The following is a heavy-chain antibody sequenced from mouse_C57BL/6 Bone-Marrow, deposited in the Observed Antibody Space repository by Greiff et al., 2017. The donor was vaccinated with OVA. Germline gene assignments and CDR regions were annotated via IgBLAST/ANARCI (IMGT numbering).Heavy chain of an antibody. CDR1: GFTFSSYG. CDR2: ISSGGSYT. Sequence: EVKLVESGGDLVKPGGSLKLSCAASGFTFSSYGMSWVRQTPDKRLEWVATISSGGSYTYYPDSVKGRFTISRDNAKNTLYLQMSSLKSGDTAMYYCARLGAWFAYWGQGTLVTVSA. V-gene: IGHV5-6*02. CDR3: ARLGAWFAY. J-gene: IGHJ3*01.